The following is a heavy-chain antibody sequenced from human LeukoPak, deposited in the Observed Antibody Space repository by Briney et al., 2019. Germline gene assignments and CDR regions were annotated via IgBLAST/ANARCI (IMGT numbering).Heavy chain of an antibody. D-gene: IGHD3-3*01. Sequence: GGSLRLSCAASGFTFSSYSMDWVRQAPGKGLEWVSSISSSSSYIYYADSVKGRFTISRDNAKNSLYLQMNSLRAEDTAVYYCARDFGLSDYDFWSGYLEFDYWGQGTLVTVSS. CDR3: ARDFGLSDYDFWSGYLEFDY. J-gene: IGHJ4*02. CDR2: ISSSSSYI. V-gene: IGHV3-21*01. CDR1: GFTFSSYS.